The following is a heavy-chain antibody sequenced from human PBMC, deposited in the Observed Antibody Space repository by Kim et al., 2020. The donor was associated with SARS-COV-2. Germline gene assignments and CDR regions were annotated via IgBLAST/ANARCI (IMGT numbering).Heavy chain of an antibody. CDR3: ARGPGTAGTLYYYYFDY. V-gene: IGHV4-61*01. J-gene: IGHJ4*02. CDR2: IYYSGST. CDR1: GGSVSSGSYY. Sequence: SETLSLTCTVSGGSVSSGSYYWSWIRQPPGKGLEWIGYIYYSGSTNYNPSLKSRVTISVDTSKNQFSLKLSSVTAADTAVYYCARGPGTAGTLYYYYFDYWGQGTLVTVSS. D-gene: IGHD3-10*01.